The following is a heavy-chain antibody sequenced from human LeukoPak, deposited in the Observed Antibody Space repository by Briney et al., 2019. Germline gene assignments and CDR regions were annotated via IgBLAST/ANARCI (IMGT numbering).Heavy chain of an antibody. CDR1: GGTFSSYA. CDR2: IIPIFGTA. CDR3: ARWTDIVVVPAGPPPQFDY. D-gene: IGHD2-2*01. Sequence: ASVKVSCKASGGTFSSYAISWVRQAPGQGLEWMGGIIPIFGTANYAQKFQGRVTMTRDTSISTAYMELSRLRSDDTAVYYCARWTDIVVVPAGPPPQFDYWGQGTLVTVSS. V-gene: IGHV1-69*05. J-gene: IGHJ4*02.